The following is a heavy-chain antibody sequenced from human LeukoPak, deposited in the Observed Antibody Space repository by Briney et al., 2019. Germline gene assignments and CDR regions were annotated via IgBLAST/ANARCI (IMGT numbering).Heavy chain of an antibody. CDR1: GGSISSRNYY. J-gene: IGHJ4*02. Sequence: SETLSLTCTVSGGSISSRNYYWGWNRQPPGKGLEWIGGAYYTGTTYSNPSLKSRVTISVDTSKNQFSLRLSSVTAADTAVYYCARHVSVAVTNFFDYWGQGTLVTVSS. CDR2: AYYTGTT. CDR3: ARHVSVAVTNFFDY. D-gene: IGHD6-19*01. V-gene: IGHV4-39*01.